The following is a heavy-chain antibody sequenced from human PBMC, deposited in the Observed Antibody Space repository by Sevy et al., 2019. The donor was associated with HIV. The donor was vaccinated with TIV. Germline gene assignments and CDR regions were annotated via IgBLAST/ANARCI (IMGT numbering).Heavy chain of an antibody. CDR3: AKVGSPDDSSGPDFDY. V-gene: IGHV3-43D*03. Sequence: GGSLRLSCAASGFTFDDYAMHWVRQAPGKGLEWVSLISWDGGSTYYADSVKGRFTISRDNSKNSLYLQMNSLRAEDTALYYCAKVGSPDDSSGPDFDYWGQGTLVTVSS. J-gene: IGHJ4*02. CDR2: ISWDGGST. D-gene: IGHD3-22*01. CDR1: GFTFDDYA.